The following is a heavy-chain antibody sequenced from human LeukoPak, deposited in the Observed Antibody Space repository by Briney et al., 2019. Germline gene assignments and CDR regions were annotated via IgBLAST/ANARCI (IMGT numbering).Heavy chain of an antibody. J-gene: IGHJ4*02. CDR1: GFTFSSYS. D-gene: IGHD6-6*01. CDR3: AKRVEYSSSSGGYFDY. CDR2: ISDSGGNT. Sequence: GGSLRLSCAASGFTFSSYSMNWVRQAPGKGLEWVSAISDSGGNTFYADSVKGRFTISRDNSKNKLNLEMVSLRAEDTAVYYCAKRVEYSSSSGGYFDYWGQGTLVTVSS. V-gene: IGHV3-23*01.